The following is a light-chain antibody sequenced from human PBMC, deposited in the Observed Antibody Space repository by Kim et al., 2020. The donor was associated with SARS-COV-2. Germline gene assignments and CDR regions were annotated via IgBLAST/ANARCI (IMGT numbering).Light chain of an antibody. CDR2: DVS. Sequence: EIVLTQSPATLSLSPGQRATLSCRASQTVDNSLAWYQQKPGQAPRLLIYDVSIRSPGIPDRFRGSGSGTDFTLTVSSLEPEDFAVYYCQKRSNWGITFGQGTRLEIK. V-gene: IGKV3-11*01. J-gene: IGKJ5*01. CDR3: QKRSNWGIT. CDR1: QTVDNS.